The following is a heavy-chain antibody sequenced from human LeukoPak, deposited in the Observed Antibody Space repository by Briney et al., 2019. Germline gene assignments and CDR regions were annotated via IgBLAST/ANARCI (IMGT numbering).Heavy chain of an antibody. CDR3: ARALRQWFGELLYGGSYYYYMDV. CDR2: IYYSGST. CDR1: GGSISSSSYY. J-gene: IGHJ6*03. V-gene: IGHV4-39*07. Sequence: SETLSLTCTVSGGSISSSSYYWGWIRQPPGKGLGWIGSIYYSGSTYYNPSLKSRVTISVDTSKNQFSLKLSAVTAADTAVYYCARALRQWFGELLYGGSYYYYMDVWGKGTTVTVSS. D-gene: IGHD3-10*01.